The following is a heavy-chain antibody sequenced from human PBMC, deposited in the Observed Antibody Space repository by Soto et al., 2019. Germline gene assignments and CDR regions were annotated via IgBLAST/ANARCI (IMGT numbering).Heavy chain of an antibody. V-gene: IGHV3-30*18. CDR2: ISNDGRNK. CDR3: GKESVSEHNSGWNQFH. CDR1: GFTFSVYG. D-gene: IGHD6-19*01. Sequence: GMSMRLSFAASGFTFSVYGMHWVRQAPGKGLEWVAVISNDGRNKYYGDSVRGRFTISRDNSKNTLDLQMNSLRPEDTAVYHCGKESVSEHNSGWNQFHWGKGTPVTVFS. J-gene: IGHJ1*01.